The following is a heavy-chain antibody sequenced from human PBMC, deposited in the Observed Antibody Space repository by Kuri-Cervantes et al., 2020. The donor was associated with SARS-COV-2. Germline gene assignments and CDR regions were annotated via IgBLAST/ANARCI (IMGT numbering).Heavy chain of an antibody. CDR1: GYSISSGYY. J-gene: IGHJ5*02. Sequence: SETLSLTCTVSGYSISSGYYWGWIRQPPGKGLEWIGSIYHSGSTYYNPSLKSRVTISVDTSKNQFSLKLSSMTAADTAVYYCARDRRTGRIDPWGQGTLVTVSS. CDR2: IYHSGST. V-gene: IGHV4-38-2*02. D-gene: IGHD1-1*01. CDR3: ARDRRTGRIDP.